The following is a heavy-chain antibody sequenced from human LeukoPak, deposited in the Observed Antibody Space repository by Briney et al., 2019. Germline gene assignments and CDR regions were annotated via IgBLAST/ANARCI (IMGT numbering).Heavy chain of an antibody. CDR2: ISYDGSNK. D-gene: IGHD3-9*01. J-gene: IGHJ3*02. CDR3: AKFSVLRYFDWLLFGGDAFDI. CDR1: GFTFSSYA. Sequence: PGGSLRLSCAASGFTFSSYAMHWVRQAPGKGLEWVAVISYDGSNKYYADSVKGRFTISRDNSKNTLYLQMNGLRAEDTAVYYCAKFSVLRYFDWLLFGGDAFDIWGQGTMVTVSS. V-gene: IGHV3-30-3*02.